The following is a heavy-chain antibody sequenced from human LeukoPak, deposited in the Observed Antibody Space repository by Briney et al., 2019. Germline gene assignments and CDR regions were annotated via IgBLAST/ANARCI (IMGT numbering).Heavy chain of an antibody. D-gene: IGHD3-16*01. CDR3: ARGDYYDGGGRNWFDP. J-gene: IGHJ5*02. V-gene: IGHV1-46*01. Sequence: ASVKVSCKASGYTLTSYDMHWVRQAPGQGPEWLGMINFSGGTTGSAEKFRGRLTMTRDTSTSTVYMELSSLRSADTAVYYCARGDYYDGGGRNWFDPWGQGTLVTVSS. CDR2: INFSGGTT. CDR1: GYTLTSYD.